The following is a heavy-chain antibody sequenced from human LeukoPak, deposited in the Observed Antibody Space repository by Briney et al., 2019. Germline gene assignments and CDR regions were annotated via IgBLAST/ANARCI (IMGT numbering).Heavy chain of an antibody. Sequence: SETLSLTCAVYGGSFSHYYWSWIRQPPGKGLEWIGEINHSGSTNYNPSLKSRVTISVGTSKNQFSLKLSSVTAADTAVYYCARGYYDILTGYPLFDYWGQGTLVTVSS. D-gene: IGHD3-9*01. CDR1: GGSFSHYY. J-gene: IGHJ4*02. CDR2: INHSGST. CDR3: ARGYYDILTGYPLFDY. V-gene: IGHV4-34*01.